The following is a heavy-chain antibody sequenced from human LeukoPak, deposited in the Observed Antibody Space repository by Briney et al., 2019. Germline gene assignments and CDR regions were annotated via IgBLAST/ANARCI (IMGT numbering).Heavy chain of an antibody. CDR2: IIPIFGTA. CDR1: GGTFSSYA. V-gene: IGHV1-69*01. Sequence: ASVKVSCKASGGTFSSYAISWVRQAPGQGLEWMGGIIPIFGTANYAQKFQGRVTITADESTSTAYMELSSLRSEGTAVYYCARGLLTRAERPRYYYYMDVWGKGTTVTVSS. D-gene: IGHD7-27*01. J-gene: IGHJ6*03. CDR3: ARGLLTRAERPRYYYYMDV.